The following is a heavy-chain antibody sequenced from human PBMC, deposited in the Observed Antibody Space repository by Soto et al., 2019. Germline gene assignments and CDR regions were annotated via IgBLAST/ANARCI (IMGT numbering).Heavy chain of an antibody. V-gene: IGHV1-24*01. D-gene: IGHD3-22*01. CDR2: FDPEDGET. CDR1: GYTLTELS. Sequence: ASVKVSCKVSGYTLTELSMHWVRQAPGKGLEWMGGFDPEDGETIYAQKFQGRVTMTEDTSTDTAYMELSSLRSEDTAVYYCATGVPAPDSSGYYYPFDYWGQGTLVTVSS. J-gene: IGHJ4*02. CDR3: ATGVPAPDSSGYYYPFDY.